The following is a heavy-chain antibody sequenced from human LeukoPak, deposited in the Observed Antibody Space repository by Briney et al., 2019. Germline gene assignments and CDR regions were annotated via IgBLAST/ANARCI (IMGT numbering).Heavy chain of an antibody. CDR3: ARDKWGTWDYDILTGPFDY. CDR1: GFTFSSYA. J-gene: IGHJ4*02. Sequence: GGSLRLSCAASGFTFSSYAMHWVRQAPGKGLEWVAVISYDGSNKYYADSVKGRFTISRDNSKNTLYLQMNSLRAEDTAVYYCARDKWGTWDYDILTGPFDYWGQGTLVTVSS. CDR2: ISYDGSNK. V-gene: IGHV3-30*01. D-gene: IGHD3-9*01.